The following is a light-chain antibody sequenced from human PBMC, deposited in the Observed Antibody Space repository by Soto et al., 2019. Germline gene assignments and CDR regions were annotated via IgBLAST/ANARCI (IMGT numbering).Light chain of an antibody. CDR3: QQYNFWPET. CDR1: RPVVRQ. CDR2: DAV. Sequence: EIVLTQSPDALSLSPGERVSLSCRASRPVVRQYIAWYHQKPGQAPRLLIHDAVSRATGIPARFSGSGFGTEFTLTISSLQSEDFALYYCQQYNFWPETFGQGTKVDIK. J-gene: IGKJ1*01. V-gene: IGKV3-15*01.